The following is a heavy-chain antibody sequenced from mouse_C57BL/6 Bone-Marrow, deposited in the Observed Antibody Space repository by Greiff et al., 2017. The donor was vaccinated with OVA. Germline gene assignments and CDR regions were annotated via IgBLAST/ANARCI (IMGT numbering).Heavy chain of an antibody. CDR1: GYTFTSYW. V-gene: IGHV1-55*01. Sequence: QVQLQQPGAELVKPGASVKLSCKASGYTFTSYWMHWVKQRPGQGLEWIGDIYPGSGSTNYNEKFKSKATLTVDTSSSTAYMQLSSLTSEDSAVYYCARAYGSSYGYYAMDYWGQGTSVTVSS. J-gene: IGHJ4*01. CDR3: ARAYGSSYGYYAMDY. CDR2: IYPGSGST. D-gene: IGHD1-1*01.